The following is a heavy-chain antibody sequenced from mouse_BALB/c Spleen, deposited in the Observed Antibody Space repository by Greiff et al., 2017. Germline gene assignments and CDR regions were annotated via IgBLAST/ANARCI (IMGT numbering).Heavy chain of an antibody. CDR1: GFTFPDYY. CDR3: ARDSLYDYDVWDY. J-gene: IGHJ2*01. V-gene: IGHV7-3*02. D-gene: IGHD2-4*01. CDR2: IRNKANGYTT. Sequence: EVKVVESGGGLVQPGGSLRLSCATSGFTFPDYYMSWVRQPPGKALAWLGFIRNKANGYTTEYSASVKGRFTISRDNSQSILYLQMNTLRAEDSATYYCARDSLYDYDVWDYWGQGTTLTVSS.